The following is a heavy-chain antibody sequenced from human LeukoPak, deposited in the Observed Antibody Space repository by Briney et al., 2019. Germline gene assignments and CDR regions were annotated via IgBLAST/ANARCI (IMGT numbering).Heavy chain of an antibody. D-gene: IGHD2-21*01. CDR1: GGSFSGYY. Sequence: SETLPLTCAVYGGSFSGYYWSWIRQPPWKGLEWIGEINHSGSTNYNASLKSRVTISVDTSKNQFFLRLSSVTAADTAVYYCARPIVVVPLRAFDIWGQGTMVIVSS. CDR2: INHSGST. J-gene: IGHJ3*02. V-gene: IGHV4-34*01. CDR3: ARPIVVVPLRAFDI.